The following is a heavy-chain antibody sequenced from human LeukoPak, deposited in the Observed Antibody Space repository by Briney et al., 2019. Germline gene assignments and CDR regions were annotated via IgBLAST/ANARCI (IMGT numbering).Heavy chain of an antibody. CDR3: ASVLVITGGMDV. J-gene: IGHJ6*02. Sequence: GGSLRLSCAASGFTFSSYSMNWVRQAPGKGLEWVSSISSSSSYIYYADSVKGRFTISRDNAKNSLYPQMNSLRAEDTAVYYCASVLVITGGMDVWGQGTTVTVSS. CDR2: ISSSSSYI. CDR1: GFTFSSYS. D-gene: IGHD3-22*01. V-gene: IGHV3-21*01.